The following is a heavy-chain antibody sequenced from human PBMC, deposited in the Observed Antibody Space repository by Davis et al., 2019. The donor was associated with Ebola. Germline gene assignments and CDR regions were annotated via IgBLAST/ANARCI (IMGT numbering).Heavy chain of an antibody. CDR1: GGSFSGYY. J-gene: IGHJ6*02. V-gene: IGHV4-34*01. CDR3: ARDWGHYDFWSGYYYYYYYGMDV. CDR2: INHSGST. D-gene: IGHD3-3*01. Sequence: SETLSFTCAVYGGSFSGYYWSWIRQPPGKGLEWIGEINHSGSTNYNPSLKSRVTISVDTPKNQFSLKLSSVTAADTAVYYCARDWGHYDFWSGYYYYYYYGMDVWGQGTTVTVSS.